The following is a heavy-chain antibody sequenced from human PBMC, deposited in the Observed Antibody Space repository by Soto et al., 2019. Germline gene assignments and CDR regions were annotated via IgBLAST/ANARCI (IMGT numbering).Heavy chain of an antibody. Sequence: PSETLSLTCSVSGDSISTVDYFWAWIRQPPGQALEYIGYIYKSTTTYYNPSFESRVAISLDTSKSRFSLNVTSVTAADTAVYFCARGRYCINGRCFPNWFHSSGQGTLVTVYS. CDR2: IYKSTTT. CDR3: ARGRYCINGRCFPNWFHS. CDR1: GDSISTVDYF. D-gene: IGHD2-8*01. V-gene: IGHV4-30-4*01. J-gene: IGHJ5*01.